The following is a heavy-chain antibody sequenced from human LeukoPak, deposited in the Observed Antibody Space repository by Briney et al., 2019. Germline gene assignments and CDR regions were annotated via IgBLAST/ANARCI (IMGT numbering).Heavy chain of an antibody. CDR1: GGTFSSYA. Sequence: ASVKVSCKASGGTFSSYAISWVRQAPGQGLEWMGGIIPIFGTANYAQKFQGRVTITADESTSTAYMELSSLRAEDTAMYHCVRDSDTYGDHTTRRFDSWGQGTRVTVAS. V-gene: IGHV1-69*13. CDR3: VRDSDTYGDHTTRRFDS. D-gene: IGHD4-17*01. CDR2: IIPIFGTA. J-gene: IGHJ4*02.